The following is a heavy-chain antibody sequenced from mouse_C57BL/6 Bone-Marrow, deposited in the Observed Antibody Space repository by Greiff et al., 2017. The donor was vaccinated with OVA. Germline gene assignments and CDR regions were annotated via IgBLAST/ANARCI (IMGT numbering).Heavy chain of an antibody. J-gene: IGHJ4*01. Sequence: QVQLKESGPELVKPGASVKISCKASGYSFTIYYIHWVKQRPGQGLEWIGWIYPGRVNTKYNEKFKGKATLTADTSSSTASMQLSSLTSEDYAVYYYGRSNYGGLAMDYWGQGTSGTVSS. CDR3: GRSNYGGLAMDY. CDR2: IYPGRVNT. V-gene: IGHV1-66*01. D-gene: IGHD2-5*01. CDR1: GYSFTIYY.